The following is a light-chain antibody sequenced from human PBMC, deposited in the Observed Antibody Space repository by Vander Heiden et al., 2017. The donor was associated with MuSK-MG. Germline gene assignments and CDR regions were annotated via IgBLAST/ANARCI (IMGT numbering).Light chain of an antibody. J-gene: IGKJ4*01. Sequence: DIQMTPSPSSLSTSVGDRVTITCRASQSISDYLDWYQQKPGKAPSLLIYAASSLQSGVPSRFSGSGSGTDFTLTISSLQPEDFAAYYCQQSCSTPQTFGEGTKVEIK. CDR3: QQSCSTPQT. CDR1: QSISDY. CDR2: AAS. V-gene: IGKV1-39*01.